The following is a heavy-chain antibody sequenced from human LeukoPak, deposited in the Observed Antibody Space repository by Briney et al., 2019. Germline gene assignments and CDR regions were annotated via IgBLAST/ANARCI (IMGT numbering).Heavy chain of an antibody. CDR1: GWSFSGYY. CDR2: IHHSGST. Sequence: KPSETLSLTCAVYGWSFSGYYWSWIRQPPGKGLEWIGEIHHSGSTNYNPSLKSRVTISVDTSKNQFSLKLSSVTAADTAVYYCARSVEGYCSGGSCYSYYYYMDVWGKGTTVTVSS. CDR3: ARSVEGYCSGGSCYSYYYYMDV. V-gene: IGHV4-34*01. J-gene: IGHJ6*03. D-gene: IGHD2-15*01.